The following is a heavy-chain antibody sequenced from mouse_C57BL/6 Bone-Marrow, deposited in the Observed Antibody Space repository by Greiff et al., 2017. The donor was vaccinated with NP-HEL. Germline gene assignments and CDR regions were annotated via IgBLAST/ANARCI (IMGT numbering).Heavy chain of an antibody. V-gene: IGHV3-8*01. Sequence: EVKLMESGPGLAKPSQTLSLPCSVTGYSITSDYWNWIRKFPGNKLEYMGYISYSGSTYYNPSLKSRSSRTRDTSKNQYYLQLNSVTTEDTAAYYCARADLTPYYFDYWGQGTTLTVSS. CDR1: GYSITSDY. D-gene: IGHD4-1*01. CDR3: ARADLTPYYFDY. CDR2: ISYSGST. J-gene: IGHJ2*01.